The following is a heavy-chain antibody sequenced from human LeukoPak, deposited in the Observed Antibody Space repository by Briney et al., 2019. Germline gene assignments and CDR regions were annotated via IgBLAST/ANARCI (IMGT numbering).Heavy chain of an antibody. D-gene: IGHD6-19*01. J-gene: IGHJ3*02. CDR1: GFIFTSYA. V-gene: IGHV3-21*01. CDR3: AKRSGGSGWYWTFDI. Sequence: PGWSLRLSCAASGFIFTSYAMSWVRHTPGKGLEWVSSISSSSYYIYYADSVKGRFTISRDNAKNSLYLQMNSLRAEDTAVYYCAKRSGGSGWYWTFDIWGQGTMVTVSS. CDR2: ISSSSYYI.